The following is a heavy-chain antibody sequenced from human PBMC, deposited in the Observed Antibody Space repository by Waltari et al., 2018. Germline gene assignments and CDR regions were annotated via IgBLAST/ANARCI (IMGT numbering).Heavy chain of an antibody. CDR3: TRVVLGTIGMDV. CDR2: IGIKSNSFAT. Sequence: ELQLVESGGDLVQPGGSLKLSCAASGLTFRDSDVHWVRQASGKGLEWVGHIGIKSNSFATAYAASVTGRFTISRDDSRNTAYLQMNSLKTEDTAIYYCTRVVLGTIGMDVWGQGTTVTVS. J-gene: IGHJ6*02. D-gene: IGHD2-8*01. CDR1: GLTFRDSD. V-gene: IGHV3-73*01.